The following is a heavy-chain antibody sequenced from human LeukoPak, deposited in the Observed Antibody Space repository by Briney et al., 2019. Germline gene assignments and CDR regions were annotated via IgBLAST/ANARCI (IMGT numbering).Heavy chain of an antibody. J-gene: IGHJ5*02. CDR2: IYHTGST. CDR3: ARNKSPSGVYHPLDP. Sequence: SETLSLTCTVSGGSITSYYWSWIRQPAGKGPEWIGRIYHTGSTTYNPSLKSRVSLSVDTTNNQFSLQLRSVTAADTAVYYCARNKSPSGVYHPLDPWGQGTLVTVSS. D-gene: IGHD3-16*02. CDR1: GGSITSYY. V-gene: IGHV4-4*07.